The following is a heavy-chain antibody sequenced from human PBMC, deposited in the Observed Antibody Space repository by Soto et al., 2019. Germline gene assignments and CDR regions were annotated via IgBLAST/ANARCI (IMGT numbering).Heavy chain of an antibody. CDR3: AKEMYPRTVLDSSSPWGDY. Sequence: PGGSLRLSCAVSGFTFSDYGMHWVRQAPGKGLEWVAVMSYAGTYKYYADSVKGRFTISRDLSGNTLFLQMNSRRLEDTAVYFCAKEMYPRTVLDSSSPWGDYWGQGSLVTVSS. J-gene: IGHJ4*02. D-gene: IGHD6-6*01. CDR2: MSYAGTYK. V-gene: IGHV3-30*18. CDR1: GFTFSDYG.